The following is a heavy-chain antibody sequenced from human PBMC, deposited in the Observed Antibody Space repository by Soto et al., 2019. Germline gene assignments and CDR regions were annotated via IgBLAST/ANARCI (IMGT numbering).Heavy chain of an antibody. CDR3: ATTQGRLRYYYYGMDV. D-gene: IGHD5-12*01. CDR2: LIPIFGTA. CDR1: GGTFSSYA. V-gene: IGHV1-69*19. Sequence: QGQLVQSGAEVKKPGSSVKVSCKASGGTFSSYAISWVRQAPGQGREWMGGLIPIFGTANYAQKFQGRVMITADESTSTAYMELSSLRSEDTAVYYCATTQGRLRYYYYGMDVWGQGTTVTVSS. J-gene: IGHJ6*02.